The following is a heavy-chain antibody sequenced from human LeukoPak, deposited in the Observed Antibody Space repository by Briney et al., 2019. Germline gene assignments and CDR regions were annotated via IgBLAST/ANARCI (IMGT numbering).Heavy chain of an antibody. V-gene: IGHV3-30*04. D-gene: IGHD1-26*01. J-gene: IGHJ3*02. CDR3: GREKMGASSVVHDAFDI. CDR1: GFTFSSYA. Sequence: GGSLRLSCAASGFTFSSYAMNWVRQAPGKGLEWVAVISYDGSNKYYADSVKGRFTISRDNSKNTLYLQMNSLRAEDTAVYYCGREKMGASSVVHDAFDIWGQGTMVTVSS. CDR2: ISYDGSNK.